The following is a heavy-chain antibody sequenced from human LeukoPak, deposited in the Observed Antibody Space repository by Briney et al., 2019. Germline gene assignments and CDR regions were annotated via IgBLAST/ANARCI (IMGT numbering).Heavy chain of an antibody. D-gene: IGHD5-24*01. CDR1: GFAFSTYW. CDR3: ARGFDGYPFGWWFDP. J-gene: IGHJ5*02. V-gene: IGHV3-74*01. Sequence: GGSLRLSCVVSGFAFSTYWMHWVRQAPGKGLVWVSRVDADGSTTIYADSVKGRFTISRDNGINTVYLQMNSLRAEDTAVYYCARGFDGYPFGWWFDPWGQGTLVTVSS. CDR2: VDADGSTT.